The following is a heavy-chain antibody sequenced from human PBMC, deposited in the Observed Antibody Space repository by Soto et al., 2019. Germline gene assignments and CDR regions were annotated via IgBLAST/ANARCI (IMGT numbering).Heavy chain of an antibody. V-gene: IGHV2-5*01. J-gene: IGHJ4*02. D-gene: IGHD2-8*01. Sequence: QITLKESGPTLVKPTQTLTLTCTFSGFSLTTSAVGVGWVRQPPGKALEWLALIYWNDDKRHSPSLKNRLTIIKDTSKNQVVLTMTSMDPVDTATYYCTHRRAGLNAVWGQGTLVTVSS. CDR3: THRRAGLNAV. CDR1: GFSLTTSAVG. CDR2: IYWNDDK.